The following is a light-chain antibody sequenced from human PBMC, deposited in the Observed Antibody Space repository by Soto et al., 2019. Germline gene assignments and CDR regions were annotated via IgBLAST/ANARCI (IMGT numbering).Light chain of an antibody. CDR2: DAS. V-gene: IGKV1-33*01. Sequence: DIQMTQSPSSLSASVGDRITITCQASEDITNYLHWYQQKPGKAPKLLIYDASNMETGVPSRFSGSFSGTDFSFTISRLQAEDIATYYCQQYDYMPYTFGQGTKLEMK. J-gene: IGKJ2*01. CDR3: QQYDYMPYT. CDR1: EDITNY.